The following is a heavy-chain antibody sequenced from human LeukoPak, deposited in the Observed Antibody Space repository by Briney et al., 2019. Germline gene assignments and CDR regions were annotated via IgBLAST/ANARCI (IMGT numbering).Heavy chain of an antibody. CDR2: IIPIFGIA. J-gene: IGHJ6*02. D-gene: IGHD6-13*01. Sequence: GASVKVSCKASGGTFSSYAISWVRQAPGQGLEWMGRIIPIFGIANYAQKSQGRVTITADKSTSTAYMELSSLRSEDTAVYYCARVRIAAAGTLLYGMDVWGQGTTVTVSS. CDR1: GGTFSSYA. V-gene: IGHV1-69*04. CDR3: ARVRIAAAGTLLYGMDV.